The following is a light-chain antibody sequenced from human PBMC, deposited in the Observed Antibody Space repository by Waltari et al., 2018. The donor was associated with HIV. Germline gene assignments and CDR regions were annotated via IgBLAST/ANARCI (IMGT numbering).Light chain of an antibody. CDR1: SSTIGKGP. V-gene: IGLV1-51*01. CDR2: DNA. CDR3: GTWDSRLRAGV. J-gene: IGLJ2*01. Sequence: QSVLTQPPSVSAGPGQQVPISCPDGSSTIGKGPVSWYQQLPGTAPKLLIYDNAKRPSGIPDRFSGSKSGTSATLGITGLQTGDAADYYCGTWDSRLRAGVFGGGTKLTVL.